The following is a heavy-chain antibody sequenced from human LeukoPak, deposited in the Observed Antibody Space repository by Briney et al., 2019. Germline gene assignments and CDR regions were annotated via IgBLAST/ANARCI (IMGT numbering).Heavy chain of an antibody. CDR2: IIPIFGTA. D-gene: IGHD3-10*01. CDR3: ARDSSNGATMVRGVNYLSGSDSPFDY. J-gene: IGHJ4*02. CDR1: GYTFTSYG. V-gene: IGHV1-69*06. Sequence: ASVKVSCKASGYTFTSYGISWVRQAPGQGLEWMGGIIPIFGTANYAQKFQGRVTITADKSTSTAYMELSSLRSEDTAVYYCARDSSNGATMVRGVNYLSGSDSPFDYWGQGTLVTVSS.